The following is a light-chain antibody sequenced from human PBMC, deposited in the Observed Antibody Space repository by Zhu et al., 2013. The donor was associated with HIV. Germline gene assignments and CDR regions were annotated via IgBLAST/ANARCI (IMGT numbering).Light chain of an antibody. CDR1: SNDVGNYNL. CDR2: EVT. V-gene: IGLV2-14*02. Sequence: QSALTQPASVSGSPGQSITISCTGSSNDVGNYNLVSWYQQYPGEVPKVIIYEVTQRPSGVSNRFSGSKSGNTASLTISGLQAEDEADYYCSSYTTSSTYVFGTGTKVTVL. J-gene: IGLJ1*01. CDR3: SSYTTSSTYV.